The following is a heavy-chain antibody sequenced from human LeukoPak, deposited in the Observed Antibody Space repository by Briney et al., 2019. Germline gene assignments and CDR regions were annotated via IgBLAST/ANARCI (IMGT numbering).Heavy chain of an antibody. Sequence: GESLKISCKGSGYSFNMYWIGWVRQMPGKGLEWMGIIYPGDSNTRYSPSFQGQVTISADRSINTAYLQWSSLKASDTAIYYCARQTRDAFDIWGQGTMVTVSS. J-gene: IGHJ3*02. CDR3: ARQTRDAFDI. D-gene: IGHD1-1*01. V-gene: IGHV5-51*01. CDR1: GYSFNMYW. CDR2: IYPGDSNT.